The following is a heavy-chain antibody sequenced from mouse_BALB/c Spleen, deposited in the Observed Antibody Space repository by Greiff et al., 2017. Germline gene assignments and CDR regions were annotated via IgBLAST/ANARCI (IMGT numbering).Heavy chain of an antibody. CDR3: ARVDDYDYAMDY. CDR1: GFTFSSFG. Sequence: EVKVVESGGGLVQPGGSRKLSCAASGFTFSSFGMHWVRQAPEKGLEWVAYISSGSSTIYYADTVKGRFTISRDNPKNTLFLQMTSLRSEDTAMYYCARVDDYDYAMDYWGQGTSVTVSS. J-gene: IGHJ4*01. V-gene: IGHV5-17*02. D-gene: IGHD2-4*01. CDR2: ISSGSSTI.